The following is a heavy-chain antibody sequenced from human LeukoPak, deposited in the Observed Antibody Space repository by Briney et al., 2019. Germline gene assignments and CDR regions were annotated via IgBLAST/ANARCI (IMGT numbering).Heavy chain of an antibody. Sequence: GGSLRLSCAASGFTFSSYAMSWVRQSPGKGLEWVSAISGSGGSTYYADSVKGRFTISRDNSKNTLYLQMNSLRAEDTAVYYCARDRDSSGYYLSHPFDYWGQGTLVTVSS. V-gene: IGHV3-23*01. CDR1: GFTFSSYA. CDR2: ISGSGGST. J-gene: IGHJ4*02. D-gene: IGHD3-22*01. CDR3: ARDRDSSGYYLSHPFDY.